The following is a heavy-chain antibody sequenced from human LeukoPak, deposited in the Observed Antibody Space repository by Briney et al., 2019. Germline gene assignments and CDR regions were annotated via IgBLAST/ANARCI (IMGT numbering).Heavy chain of an antibody. CDR3: AHSEGTYYYGSGSYLANYWEPPWDY. CDR2: IYWDDDK. Sequence: PSETLSLTCTVSGDSIGIYYWNWIRQPPRKALEWLALIYWDDDKRYSPSLKSRLTITKDTSKNQVVLTMTNMDPVDTATYYCAHSEGTYYYGSGSYLANYWEPPWDYWGQGTLVTVSS. V-gene: IGHV2-5*08. CDR1: GDSIGIYYW. J-gene: IGHJ4*02. D-gene: IGHD3-10*01.